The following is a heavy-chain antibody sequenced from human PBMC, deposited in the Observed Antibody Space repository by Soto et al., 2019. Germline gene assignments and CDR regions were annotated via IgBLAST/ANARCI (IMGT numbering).Heavy chain of an antibody. J-gene: IGHJ6*02. D-gene: IGHD7-27*01. CDR3: AKPWGYYYYGMDV. CDR2: ISNDGSYK. Sequence: PGGSLRLSCAASGFTFSSYGMHWVRQAPGKGLEWVAVISNDGSYKYYADSVKGRFTISRDNSKNTLYLQMNSLRGEDTAVYYCAKPWGYYYYGMDVWGQGTTVTVSS. CDR1: GFTFSSYG. V-gene: IGHV3-30*18.